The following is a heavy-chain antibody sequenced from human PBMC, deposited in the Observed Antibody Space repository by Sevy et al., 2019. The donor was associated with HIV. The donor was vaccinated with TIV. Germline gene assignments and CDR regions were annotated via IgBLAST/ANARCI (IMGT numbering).Heavy chain of an antibody. CDR1: GYTLTELS. CDR2: FDPEDGET. D-gene: IGHD1-26*01. Sequence: ASVKVSCKVSGYTLTELSMHWVRQAPGEGLEWMGCFDPEDGETIYAQKFQGRVTMTEDTSTDTAYMELSSLGSDDTAVYYCATINPLKIVGATRGYYYFMDVWGKGSTVTVSS. V-gene: IGHV1-24*01. J-gene: IGHJ6*03. CDR3: ATINPLKIVGATRGYYYFMDV.